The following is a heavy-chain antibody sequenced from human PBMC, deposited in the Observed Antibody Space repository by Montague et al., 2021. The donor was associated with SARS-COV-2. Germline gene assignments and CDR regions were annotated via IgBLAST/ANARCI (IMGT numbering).Heavy chain of an antibody. J-gene: IGHJ6*03. V-gene: IGHV4-34*01. CDR1: GGSFSGYH. CDR2: INHGGIT. CDR3: ARLRDGVVPSPILGVGPYYSYYFLGV. D-gene: IGHD3-10*01. Sequence: SETLSLTCAVYGGSFSGYHWNWIRQPPGKGLEWIGEINHGGITNYNPSPKSRLTISADTSKNQFSLKLSAVAAADTAVYYCARLRDGVVPSPILGVGPYYSYYFLGVWGKGTTVTVSS.